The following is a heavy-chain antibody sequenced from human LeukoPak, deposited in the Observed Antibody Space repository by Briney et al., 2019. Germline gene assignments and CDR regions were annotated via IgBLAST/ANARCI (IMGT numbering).Heavy chain of an antibody. D-gene: IGHD2-2*01. V-gene: IGHV4-34*01. CDR2: INHSGST. J-gene: IGHJ5*02. CDR1: GGSFSGYY. CDR3: ARGSIVDIVVVPAATKNWFDP. Sequence: SETLSLTCAVYGGSFSGYYWSWIRQPPGKGLEWIGEINHSGSTNYNPSLKSRVTISVDTSKNQFSLKLSSVTAADTAVYYCARGSIVDIVVVPAATKNWFDPWGQGTLVTVSS.